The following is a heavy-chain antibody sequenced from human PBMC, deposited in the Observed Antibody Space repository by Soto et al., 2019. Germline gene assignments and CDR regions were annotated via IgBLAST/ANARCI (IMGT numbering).Heavy chain of an antibody. J-gene: IGHJ6*02. V-gene: IGHV5-51*01. Sequence: GESLKISCKGSWSSFTSYWLGWVRQMPGKGLERMGIIDPGDSDTRYSPSFQGQVTISGDKASSTAYLLWSSLKASDTSMYHCATHVLGGKTAGARYYYYGMDVWPQGTSVPVSS. CDR3: ATHVLGGKTAGARYYYYGMDV. CDR1: WSSFTSYW. D-gene: IGHD6-19*01. CDR2: IDPGDSDT.